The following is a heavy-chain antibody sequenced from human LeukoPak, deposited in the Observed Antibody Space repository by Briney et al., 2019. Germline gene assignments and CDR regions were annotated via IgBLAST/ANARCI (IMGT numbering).Heavy chain of an antibody. CDR3: ARDCFYDSSGYYPCAFDL. V-gene: IGHV3-74*01. CDR2: INSDGSST. D-gene: IGHD3-22*01. J-gene: IGHJ3*01. Sequence: GGSLRLSCAASGFTFSSYWMHWVRQAPGKGLVWVSRINSDGSSTNYADSVKGRFTISRDNAKNSLYLQMNSLRAEDTAVYYCARDCFYDSSGYYPCAFDLWGQGTMVTVSS. CDR1: GFTFSSYW.